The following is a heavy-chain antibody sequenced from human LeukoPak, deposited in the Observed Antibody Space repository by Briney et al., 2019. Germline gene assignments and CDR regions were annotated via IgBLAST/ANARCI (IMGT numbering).Heavy chain of an antibody. V-gene: IGHV5-51*01. CDR2: IYPGDSDT. Sequence: GESLKISCKGSGYIFNTYWIAWVRQMHGKGLEWMGIIYPGDSDTRYSPSFQGQVTISADKSISTAYLQWSSLKASDTAMYYCARLVTSYFDYWGQGTLVTVSS. CDR3: ARLVTSYFDY. D-gene: IGHD4-11*01. J-gene: IGHJ4*02. CDR1: GYIFNTYW.